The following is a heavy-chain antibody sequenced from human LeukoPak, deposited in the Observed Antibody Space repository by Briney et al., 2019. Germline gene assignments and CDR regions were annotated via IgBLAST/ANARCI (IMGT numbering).Heavy chain of an antibody. Sequence: GGSLRLSCAASGFTFSSYGMHWVRQAPGKGLEWVAFIRYDGSNKYYADSVKGRFTISRDNAKNSLYLQMNSLRAEDTAVYYCAKGSVAGRQRAPPKEWFDPWGQGTLVTVSS. D-gene: IGHD6-6*01. CDR1: GFTFSSYG. J-gene: IGHJ5*02. V-gene: IGHV3-30*02. CDR2: IRYDGSNK. CDR3: AKGSVAGRQRAPPKEWFDP.